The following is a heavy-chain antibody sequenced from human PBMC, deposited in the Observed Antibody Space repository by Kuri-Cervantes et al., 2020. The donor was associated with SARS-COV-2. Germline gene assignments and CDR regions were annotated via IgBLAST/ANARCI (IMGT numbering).Heavy chain of an antibody. CDR2: IKQDGSEK. D-gene: IGHD6-6*01. V-gene: IGHV3-7*01. CDR1: GFTFSSYW. Sequence: GGSLRLSCAASGFTFSSYWMCWVRQAPGKGLEWVANIKQDGSEKYYVDSVKGRFTISRDNAKNSLYLQMNSLRAEDTAVYYCARDREFIAARIFDYWGQGTLVTVSS. CDR3: ARDREFIAARIFDY. J-gene: IGHJ4*02.